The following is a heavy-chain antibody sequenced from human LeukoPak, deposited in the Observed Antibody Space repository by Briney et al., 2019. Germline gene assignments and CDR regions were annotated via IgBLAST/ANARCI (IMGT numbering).Heavy chain of an antibody. V-gene: IGHV3-7*01. J-gene: IGHJ5*02. D-gene: IGHD6-13*01. CDR1: GFTFSSYW. Sequence: PGGSLRLSCAASGFTFSSYWMSWVRQAPGKGLEWVANIKQDGSEKYYVDSVKGRFTISRGNAKNSLYLQMNSLRAEDTAVYYCARELAAAGKVNWFDPWGQGTLVTVSS. CDR3: ARELAAAGKVNWFDP. CDR2: IKQDGSEK.